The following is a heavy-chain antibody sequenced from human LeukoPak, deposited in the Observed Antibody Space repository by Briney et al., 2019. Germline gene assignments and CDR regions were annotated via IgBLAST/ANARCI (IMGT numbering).Heavy chain of an antibody. V-gene: IGHV1-8*01. D-gene: IGHD4-17*01. CDR3: ARGGVNYGDHDY. J-gene: IGHJ4*02. CDR2: MNPNSGNT. CDR1: GYTFTSYD. Sequence: ASVKVSCKASGYTFTSYDINWVRQAPGQGLEWMGWMNPNSGNTGYAQKFQGRVTMTRNTSISTAYMELSSLRSEDTAVYYCARGGVNYGDHDYWGQGTLVTVSS.